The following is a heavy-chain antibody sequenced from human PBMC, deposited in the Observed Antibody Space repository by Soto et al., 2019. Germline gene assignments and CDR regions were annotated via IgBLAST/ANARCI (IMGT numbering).Heavy chain of an antibody. CDR1: GFPFSSYW. CDR3: ARVDGDRFDGNGYLGRH. V-gene: IGHV3-74*01. Sequence: EVQLVESGGGLVQPGESLTLSCAASGFPFSSYWMHWVRQAPGKGLVWVSRIKSDGSGTYYADSVQDRFTISRDNARNTLSLQINSLRVSATSVSFCARVDGDRFDGNGYLGRHWGQGPLVTVSS. D-gene: IGHD5-18*01. CDR2: IKSDGSGT. J-gene: IGHJ4*02.